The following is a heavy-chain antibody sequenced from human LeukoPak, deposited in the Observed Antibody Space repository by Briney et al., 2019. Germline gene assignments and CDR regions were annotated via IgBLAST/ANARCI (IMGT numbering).Heavy chain of an antibody. CDR1: GYTFTSYG. J-gene: IGHJ6*03. D-gene: IGHD2-2*01. CDR3: ARESGFEYQLPGSYYYYYYYMDV. Sequence: GASVKVSCKASGYTFTSYGISWVRQAPGQGLEWMGWISAYNGNTNYAQKLQGRVTMTTDTSTSTAYMELRSLRSDDTAVYYCARESGFEYQLPGSYYYYYYYMDVWGKGTTVTVSS. V-gene: IGHV1-18*01. CDR2: ISAYNGNT.